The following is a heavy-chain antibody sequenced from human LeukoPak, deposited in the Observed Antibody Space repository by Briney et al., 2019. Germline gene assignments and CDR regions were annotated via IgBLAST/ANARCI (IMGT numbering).Heavy chain of an antibody. J-gene: IGHJ5*02. D-gene: IGHD3-9*01. CDR1: GGSISYYY. V-gene: IGHV4-59*01. CDR2: IYYTGST. Sequence: KSSETLSLTSTVSGGSISYYYWTSIRQSPGKGLEWIGQIYYTGSTYYNPSLKRRVTISVDTSRNQFSLNLTSVAAADTAVYYCARGGTYNDILSFDPWGQGTLVTVSS. CDR3: ARGGTYNDILSFDP.